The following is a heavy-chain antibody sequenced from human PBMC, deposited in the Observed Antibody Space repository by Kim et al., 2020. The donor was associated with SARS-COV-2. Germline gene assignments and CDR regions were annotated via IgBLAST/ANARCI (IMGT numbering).Heavy chain of an antibody. CDR2: IKHDGSET. J-gene: IGHJ4*02. Sequence: GGSLRLSCAASGFSFSNYWITWVRQAPGKGLEWVANIKHDGSETHYVDFVKGRFTISRDNAKNSVFQQMSSLRAEDTAVYYCATTASGSYWGQGTLVTVS. V-gene: IGHV3-7*03. CDR3: ATTASGSY. CDR1: GFSFSNYW. D-gene: IGHD2-21*02.